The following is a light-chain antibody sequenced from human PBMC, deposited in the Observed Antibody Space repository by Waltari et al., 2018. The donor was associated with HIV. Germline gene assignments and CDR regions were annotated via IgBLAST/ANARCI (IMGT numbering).Light chain of an antibody. Sequence: QSVLTQPPSVSAAPGQKVTISCSGSSSNIGNNFISWYQKVPGTAPKLLIDDNKRGPSGISDRFSGSKSGTAGTLGISGLQTGDEADYYCATWDSSLSAGVFGGGTKVTVL. J-gene: IGLJ2*01. CDR3: ATWDSSLSAGV. CDR2: DNK. CDR1: SSNIGNNF. V-gene: IGLV1-51*01.